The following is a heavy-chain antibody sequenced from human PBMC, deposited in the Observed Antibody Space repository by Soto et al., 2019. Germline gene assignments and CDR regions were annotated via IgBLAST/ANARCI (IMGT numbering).Heavy chain of an antibody. CDR2: IKQDGSDK. D-gene: IGHD6-13*01. CDR3: ATSAAAPGNY. J-gene: IGHJ4*02. CDR1: GFTFSSYW. V-gene: IGHV3-7*01. Sequence: EVHLVESGGGLVQPGGSLRLSCAASGFTFSSYWISWVRQAPGKGLEWVANIKQDGSDKYYVDSVKGRFTISRDNAKNSLYLQMNSRRAEDTAVYYCATSAAAPGNYWGQGTLVTVSS.